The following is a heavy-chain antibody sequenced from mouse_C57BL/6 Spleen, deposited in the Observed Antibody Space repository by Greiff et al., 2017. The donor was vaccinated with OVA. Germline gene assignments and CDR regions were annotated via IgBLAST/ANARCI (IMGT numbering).Heavy chain of an antibody. CDR1: GFTFSDFY. D-gene: IGHD4-1*01. V-gene: IGHV7-1*01. J-gene: IGHJ1*03. CDR3: ARDATGREYFDV. CDR2: SRNKANDYTT. Sequence: EVKLMESGGGLVQSGRSLRLSCATSGFTFSDFYMEWVRQAPGKGLEWIAASRNKANDYTTEYSASVKGRFIVSRDTSQSILYLQMNALRAEDTAIYYCARDATGREYFDVWGTGTTVTVSS.